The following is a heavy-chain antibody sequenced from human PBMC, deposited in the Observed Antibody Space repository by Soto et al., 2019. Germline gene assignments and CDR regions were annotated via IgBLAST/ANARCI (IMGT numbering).Heavy chain of an antibody. J-gene: IGHJ6*02. Sequence: PGGSLRLSCAASGFTFSSYGMHWVRQAPGKGLEWVSVISYDGSNKYYADSVKGRFTISRDNSKNTLYLQMNSLRAEDTAVYYCAKVLTATPYYYYQGMDVWGQGTTVTVPS. D-gene: IGHD2-21*02. CDR3: AKVLTATPYYYYQGMDV. V-gene: IGHV3-30*18. CDR2: ISYDGSNK. CDR1: GFTFSSYG.